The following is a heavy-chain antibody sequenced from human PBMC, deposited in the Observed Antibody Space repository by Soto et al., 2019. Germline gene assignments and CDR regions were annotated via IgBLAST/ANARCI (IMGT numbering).Heavy chain of an antibody. D-gene: IGHD3-3*01. CDR2: INHSGST. J-gene: IGHJ6*03. Sequence: SETLSLTCAVYGGSFSGYYWSWIRQPPGKGLEWIGEINHSGSTNYNPSLKSRVTISVDTSKNQFSLKLSSVTAADTAVYYCERGVDFWSGYLYYYYMDVWGKGTTVTVSS. CDR3: ERGVDFWSGYLYYYYMDV. V-gene: IGHV4-34*01. CDR1: GGSFSGYY.